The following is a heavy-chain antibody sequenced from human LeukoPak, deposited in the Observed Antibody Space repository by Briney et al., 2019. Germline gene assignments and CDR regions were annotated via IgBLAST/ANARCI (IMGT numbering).Heavy chain of an antibody. CDR3: AGYGSGTHPLYY. D-gene: IGHD3-10*01. V-gene: IGHV1-46*01. CDR1: GYTFTSYY. CDR2: INPSGGST. Sequence: GASVKVSCKASGYTFTSYYMHWVRQAPGQGLEWMGIINPSGGSTSYAQKFQGRVTMTRDTSTSTVYMELSSLRSEDTAVYYCAGYGSGTHPLYYWGQGTLVTVSS. J-gene: IGHJ4*02.